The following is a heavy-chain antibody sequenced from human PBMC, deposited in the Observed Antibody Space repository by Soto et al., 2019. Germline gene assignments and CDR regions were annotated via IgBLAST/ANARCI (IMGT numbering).Heavy chain of an antibody. J-gene: IGHJ4*02. CDR2: ARKKVNGYTT. Sequence: EVQLVESGGGLVQPGGSLRLSCAASGFTFSDHYMDWVRQAPGQGLEWVGRARKKVNGYTTAYAASVKGRFTISRDDSKNSLYLQMNSLRVEDSAVYFCARLMGTAFDLWGQGTLVTVSS. CDR1: GFTFSDHY. V-gene: IGHV3-72*01. D-gene: IGHD2-8*01. CDR3: ARLMGTAFDL.